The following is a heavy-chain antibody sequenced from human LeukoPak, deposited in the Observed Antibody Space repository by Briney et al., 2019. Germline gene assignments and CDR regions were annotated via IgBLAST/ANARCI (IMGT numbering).Heavy chain of an antibody. CDR2: INPNSGGT. V-gene: IGHV1-2*02. CDR3: ARAASIAARYYYYYGMDV. D-gene: IGHD6-6*01. J-gene: IGHJ6*02. Sequence: ASVKVSCKASGYTFTGYYMHWVRQAPGQGLEWMGWINPNSGGTNYAQKFQGRVTMTSDTSISTAYMELSRLRSDDTAVYYCARAASIAARYYYYYGMDVWGQGTTVTVSS. CDR1: GYTFTGYY.